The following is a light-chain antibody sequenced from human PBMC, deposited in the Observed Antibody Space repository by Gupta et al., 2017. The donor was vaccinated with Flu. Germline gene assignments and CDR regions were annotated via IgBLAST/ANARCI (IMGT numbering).Light chain of an antibody. CDR2: WAS. J-gene: IGKJ1*01. CDR1: QSVLYSSNNKNY. CDR3: QQYYSTPWT. V-gene: IGKV4-1*01. Sequence: SLGGRATINCKPSQSVLYSSNNKNYLAWYQQKPGQPPKLLIYWASTRESGVPDRFSGSGSGTDFTLTISSLQAEDVAVYYCQQYYSTPWTFGQGTKVEIK.